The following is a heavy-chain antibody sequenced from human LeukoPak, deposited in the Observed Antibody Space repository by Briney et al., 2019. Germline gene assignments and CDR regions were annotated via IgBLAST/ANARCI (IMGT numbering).Heavy chain of an antibody. V-gene: IGHV1-2*02. Sequence: ASVKVSCKASGYTLTGYYMHWVRQAPQQGLEWMGWINPNSGDTNYAQKFQDRVTMTSDTSISTAYMELRGLRYDDTAMYYCARRHLVGSGYFDHWGQGTLVTVSS. CDR2: INPNSGDT. J-gene: IGHJ4*02. CDR1: GYTLTGYY. CDR3: ARRHLVGSGYFDH. D-gene: IGHD2-15*01.